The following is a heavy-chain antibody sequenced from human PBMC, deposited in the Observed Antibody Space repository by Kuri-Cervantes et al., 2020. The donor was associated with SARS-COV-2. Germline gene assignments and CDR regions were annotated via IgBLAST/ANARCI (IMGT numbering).Heavy chain of an antibody. V-gene: IGHV3-23*01. Sequence: GESLKISCAASGFSFSSYAMSWVRQAPGKGLEWVSAISGGGDNTYYADSVKGRFTISRDNSQNTVYLQMNSLRGEDTALYYCAQDVSQLGRACRYWGQGTLVTVSS. J-gene: IGHJ4*02. D-gene: IGHD6-6*01. CDR1: GFSFSSYA. CDR2: ISGGGDNT. CDR3: AQDVSQLGRACRY.